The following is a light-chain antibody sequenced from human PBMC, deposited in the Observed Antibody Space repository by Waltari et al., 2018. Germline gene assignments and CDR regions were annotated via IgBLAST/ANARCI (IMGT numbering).Light chain of an antibody. J-gene: IGKJ1*01. V-gene: IGKV3D-15*01. CDR2: GAC. Sequence: SCRTLQCGTRALALYQQKPGRARRLLICGACIRATGIPARFSGSGSGTDFSLTISSLEPEYLAVYYCQHYLRLPVTFGQGTTVEGK. CDR3: QHYLRLPVT. CDR1: QCGTRA.